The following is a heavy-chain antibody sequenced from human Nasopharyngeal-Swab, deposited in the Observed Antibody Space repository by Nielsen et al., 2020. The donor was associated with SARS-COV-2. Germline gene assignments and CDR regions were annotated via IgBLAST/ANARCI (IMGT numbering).Heavy chain of an antibody. CDR2: ISWKSGNM. CDR1: GFSFDDYT. V-gene: IGHV3-9*01. D-gene: IGHD3-10*01. Sequence: GGSLRLSCVASGFSFDDYTMHWVRQAPGKGLEWVSGISWKSGNMGYADSVKGRFTISRDNAKNSVYLQMNSLRPEDTALYYCAKTMVRGDFYYFLDVLGKGTTVTVSS. J-gene: IGHJ6*03. CDR3: AKTMVRGDFYYFLDV.